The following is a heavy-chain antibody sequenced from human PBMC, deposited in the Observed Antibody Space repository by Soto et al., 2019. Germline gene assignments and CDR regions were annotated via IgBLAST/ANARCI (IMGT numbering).Heavy chain of an antibody. J-gene: IGHJ6*02. CDR2: MNPNSGNT. Sequence: ASVKVSCKASGYTFTSYDINWVRQATGQGLEWMGWMNPNSGNTGYAQKFQGRVTMTRNTSISTAYMELSSLRSEDSAVSYCAGAGSIAARNGYCGIDVWGQGTTVTVSS. CDR1: GYTFTSYD. D-gene: IGHD6-6*01. CDR3: AGAGSIAARNGYCGIDV. V-gene: IGHV1-8*01.